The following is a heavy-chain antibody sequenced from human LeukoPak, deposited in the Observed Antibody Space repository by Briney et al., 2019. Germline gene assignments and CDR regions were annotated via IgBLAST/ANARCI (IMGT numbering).Heavy chain of an antibody. D-gene: IGHD3-10*02. Sequence: GGSLRLSCAASGFTFSSYGMSWVRQAPGKWLEWVSYISSSGSTIYYADSVKGRFTISRDNAKTSLYLQMNSLRAEDTAVYYCAELGITMIGGVWGKGTTVTISS. V-gene: IGHV3-48*04. CDR2: ISSSGSTI. CDR1: GFTFSSYG. CDR3: AELGITMIGGV. J-gene: IGHJ6*04.